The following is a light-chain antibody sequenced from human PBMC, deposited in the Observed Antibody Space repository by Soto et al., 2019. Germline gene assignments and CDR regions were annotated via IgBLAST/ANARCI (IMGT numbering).Light chain of an antibody. CDR1: SSDVGAYNF. Sequence: QSVLTQPAYVSGSPGQSITISCNGTSSDVGAYNFVSWYQQHPGKVPKLMIFDVSSRPSGVSDRFSGSKSGNTASLTISGLQAEDEGDYYCSSYTSSSTHVFGSGTKLTVL. J-gene: IGLJ1*01. CDR2: DVS. CDR3: SSYTSSSTHV. V-gene: IGLV2-14*03.